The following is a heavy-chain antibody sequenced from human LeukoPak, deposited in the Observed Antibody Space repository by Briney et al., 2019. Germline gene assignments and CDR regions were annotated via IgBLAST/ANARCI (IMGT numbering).Heavy chain of an antibody. V-gene: IGHV3-15*01. Sequence: PGGSLRLSCAASGFTFSNAWMNWVRQAPGKGLEWVGRIKSHTDGRTADYTATVKGRFTISRDDSKNTLYLQMNSLKDEDTGVYYCTTASPRCCSGLGYWGQGTLVTVSS. J-gene: IGHJ4*02. CDR1: GFTFSNAW. D-gene: IGHD6-19*01. CDR2: IKSHTDGRTA. CDR3: TTASPRCCSGLGY.